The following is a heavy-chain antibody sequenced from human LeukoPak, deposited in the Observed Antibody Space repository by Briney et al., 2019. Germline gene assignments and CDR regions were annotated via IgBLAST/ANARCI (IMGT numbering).Heavy chain of an antibody. D-gene: IGHD3-10*01. J-gene: IGHJ4*02. Sequence: PGGSLRLSCAASGFIFRNAWMSWVRQAPGKGLEWVGRIKSKTDGGTIDYAAPVKGRFTISRDDSKNTLYLQMNSLKTEDTAVYYCTTGITMVRGVIHLIDYWGQGTLVTVSS. CDR1: GFIFRNAW. CDR2: IKSKTDGGTI. V-gene: IGHV3-15*01. CDR3: TTGITMVRGVIHLIDY.